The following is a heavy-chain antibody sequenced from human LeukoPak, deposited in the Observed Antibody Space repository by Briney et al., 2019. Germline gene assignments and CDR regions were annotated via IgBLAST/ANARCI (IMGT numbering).Heavy chain of an antibody. V-gene: IGHV4-59*01. D-gene: IGHD3-10*01. CDR3: ARDPFGSGASHFDY. J-gene: IGHJ4*02. CDR2: VYYTGNL. Sequence: PSETLSLTCSVSGGSIGKYHWTWIRQPPGKRLEWIGYVYYTGNLNYNPSLDHRVSLSIDTSKNQFSLSLSSVTAADTAVYYCARDPFGSGASHFDYWGQGTLVTVSS. CDR1: GGSIGKYH.